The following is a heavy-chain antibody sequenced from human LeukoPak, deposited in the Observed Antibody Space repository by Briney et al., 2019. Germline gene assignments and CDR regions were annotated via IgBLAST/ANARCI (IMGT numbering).Heavy chain of an antibody. CDR2: INQSGST. V-gene: IGHV4-34*01. CDR1: GGSFSGYY. CDR3: ARDAPISGYDLKYFDL. J-gene: IGHJ2*01. Sequence: SETLSLTCSVYGGSFSGYYWSWIRQPPGKGLEWIGEINQSGSTNYNPSLKSRCTISADTSKNQFSLKLSSVTAADTAVYYCARDAPISGYDLKYFDLWGRGTLVTVSS. D-gene: IGHD5-12*01.